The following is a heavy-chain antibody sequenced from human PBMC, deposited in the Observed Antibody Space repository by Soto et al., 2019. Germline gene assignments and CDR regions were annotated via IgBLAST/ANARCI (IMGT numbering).Heavy chain of an antibody. CDR1: GGSISSGDYY. D-gene: IGHD3-22*01. CDR2: IYYSGST. V-gene: IGHV4-30-4*01. J-gene: IGHJ6*02. CDR3: ARDLYYYDSSGYIGPYGMDV. Sequence: PSETLSLTCTVSGGSISSGDYYWSWIRQPPGKGLEWIGYIYYSGSTYYNPSLKSRVTISVDTSKNQFSLKLSSVTAADTAVYYCARDLYYYDSSGYIGPYGMDVWGQGTTVTSP.